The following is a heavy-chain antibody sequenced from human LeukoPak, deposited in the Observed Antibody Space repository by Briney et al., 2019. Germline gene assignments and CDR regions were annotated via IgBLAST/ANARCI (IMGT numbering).Heavy chain of an antibody. Sequence: SETLSLTCTVSGGSISNFYWSWIRQPPGKGPEWIGYIFYSGSTNYNPSPKSRVTISVDTSKNQFSLKLRSVTAADTAVYYCAREGAYTDWGPHFWGQGTLVTVSS. CDR3: AREGAYTDWGPHF. CDR2: IFYSGST. V-gene: IGHV4-59*01. CDR1: GGSISNFY. J-gene: IGHJ4*02. D-gene: IGHD3-16*01.